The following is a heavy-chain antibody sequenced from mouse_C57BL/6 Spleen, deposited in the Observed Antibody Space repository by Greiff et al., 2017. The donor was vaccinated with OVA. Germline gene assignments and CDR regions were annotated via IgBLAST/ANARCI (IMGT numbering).Heavy chain of an antibody. CDR3: GRKVYYGNYRFAY. Sequence: QVQLKQSGPELVKPGASVKLSCKASGYTFTSYDINWVKQRPGQGLEWIGWIYPRDGSTKYNEKFKGKATLTVDTSSSTAYMELHSLTSEDSAVYYCGRKVYYGNYRFAYWGQGTLVTVSA. D-gene: IGHD2-1*01. CDR1: GYTFTSYD. CDR2: IYPRDGST. V-gene: IGHV1-85*01. J-gene: IGHJ3*01.